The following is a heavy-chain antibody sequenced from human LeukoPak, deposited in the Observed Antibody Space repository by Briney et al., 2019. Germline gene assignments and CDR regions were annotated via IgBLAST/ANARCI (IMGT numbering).Heavy chain of an antibody. CDR2: IYYSGST. CDR1: GGSISSSSYY. V-gene: IGHV4-61*01. D-gene: IGHD4-17*01. Sequence: SETLSLTCTVSGGSISSSSYYWGWIRQPPGKGLEWIGYIYYSGSTNYNPSLKSRVTISVDTSKNQFSLKLSSVTAADTAVYYCARDGYGDYYFDSWGQGTLVTVSS. J-gene: IGHJ4*02. CDR3: ARDGYGDYYFDS.